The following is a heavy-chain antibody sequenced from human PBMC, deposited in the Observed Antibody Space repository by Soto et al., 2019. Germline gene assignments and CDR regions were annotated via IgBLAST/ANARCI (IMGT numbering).Heavy chain of an antibody. CDR3: ARRPDDTSGYYLAY. CDR2: IYPGDSDT. Sequence: PGESLKISYTGSGYNFDSYWIAWVRQRTGKGLEWMGIIYPGDSDTRYSPSFQGQVTISADKSITTAYLQWSSLKASDTAIYYCARRPDDTSGYYLAYLGQGTLVTVSS. V-gene: IGHV5-51*01. D-gene: IGHD3-22*01. CDR1: GYNFDSYW. J-gene: IGHJ4*02.